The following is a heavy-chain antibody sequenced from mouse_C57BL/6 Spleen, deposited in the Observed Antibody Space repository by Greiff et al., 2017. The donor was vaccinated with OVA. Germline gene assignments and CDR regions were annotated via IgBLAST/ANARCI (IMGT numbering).Heavy chain of an antibody. V-gene: IGHV1-15*01. Sequence: VQLQQPGTELVKPGASVKLSCKASGYTFTDYEMHWVKQTPVHGLEWIGAIDPETGGTAYNQKFKGKAILTADKSSSTAYMELRSLTSEDSAVYYCTRSGYYGSLYAMDYWGQGTSVTVSS. CDR2: IDPETGGT. D-gene: IGHD1-1*01. CDR3: TRSGYYGSLYAMDY. J-gene: IGHJ4*01. CDR1: GYTFTDYE.